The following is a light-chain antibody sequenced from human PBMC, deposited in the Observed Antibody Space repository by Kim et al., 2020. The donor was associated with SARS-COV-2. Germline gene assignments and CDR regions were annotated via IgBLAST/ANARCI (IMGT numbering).Light chain of an antibody. CDR3: KQSYSTPQT. CDR1: QTISNY. Sequence: DIQMTQSPSSLSASVGDRVTITCRASQTISNYLNWYQQKPGKAPNLLIYAASSLQSGVPSRFSGTGSGTDFTLTISSLQPEDFATYYCKQSYSTPQTFGQGTRLEIK. J-gene: IGKJ5*01. CDR2: AAS. V-gene: IGKV1-39*01.